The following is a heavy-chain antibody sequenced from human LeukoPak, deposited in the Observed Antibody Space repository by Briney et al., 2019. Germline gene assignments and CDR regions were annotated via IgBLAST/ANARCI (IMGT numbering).Heavy chain of an antibody. CDR2: INTNTGNP. CDR1: GYTFTSYA. Sequence: ASVKASCKASGYTFTSYAMNWVRQAPGQGLEWMGWINTNTGNPTYAQGFTGRFVFSLDTSVSTAYLQISSLKAEDTAVYYCAGGYCSSTSCRSLYYWGQGTLVTVSS. V-gene: IGHV7-4-1*02. J-gene: IGHJ4*02. CDR3: AGGYCSSTSCRSLYY. D-gene: IGHD2-2*01.